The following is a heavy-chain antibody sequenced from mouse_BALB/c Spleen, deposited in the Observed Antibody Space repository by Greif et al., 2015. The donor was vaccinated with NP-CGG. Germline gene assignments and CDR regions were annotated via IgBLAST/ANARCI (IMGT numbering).Heavy chain of an antibody. CDR1: GYAFTNYL. CDR3: ARDGLRDY. Sequence: QVQLQQSGAELVRPGTSVKVSCKASGYAFTNYLIEWVKQRPGQGLEWIGVINPGSGGTNYNEKFKGKATLTADKSSSTAYMQLSSLTSDDSAVYFCARDGLRDYWGQGTTLTVSS. J-gene: IGHJ2*01. D-gene: IGHD1-3*01. CDR2: INPGSGGT. V-gene: IGHV1-54*01.